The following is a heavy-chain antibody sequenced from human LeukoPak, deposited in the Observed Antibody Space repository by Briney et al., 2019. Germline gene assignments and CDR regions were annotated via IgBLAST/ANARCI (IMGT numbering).Heavy chain of an antibody. Sequence: GGSLRLSCAASGFTFSSYWMHWVRQAPGKGLVWVSHINTDGSRTNYADSVKGRFTISRDNTKNTLYLQMNSLRAEDTAVYYCARAQRQWLVRYYYYYMDVWGKGTTVTVSS. J-gene: IGHJ6*03. CDR3: ARAQRQWLVRYYYYYMDV. D-gene: IGHD6-19*01. CDR2: INTDGSRT. CDR1: GFTFSSYW. V-gene: IGHV3-74*01.